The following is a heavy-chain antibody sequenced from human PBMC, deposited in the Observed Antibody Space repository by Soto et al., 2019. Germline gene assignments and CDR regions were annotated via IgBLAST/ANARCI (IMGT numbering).Heavy chain of an antibody. CDR2: ISGNGGTT. J-gene: IGHJ4*02. Sequence: EVQLLESGGGLVQPGGSLRLSCAASGFRFSSYAMSWVRQAPGKGLEWVSVISGNGGTTYYADSAKGRFTISRDNSESMLYLQMNSRRPEDTAIYYCAKGREHTMFGVDTLFDYWGQGTLLTVSS. V-gene: IGHV3-23*01. CDR3: AKGREHTMFGVDTLFDY. CDR1: GFRFSSYA. D-gene: IGHD3-3*01.